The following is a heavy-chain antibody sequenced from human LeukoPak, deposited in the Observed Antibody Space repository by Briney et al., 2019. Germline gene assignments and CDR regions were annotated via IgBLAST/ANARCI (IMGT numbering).Heavy chain of an antibody. V-gene: IGHV3-33*01. D-gene: IGHD6-13*01. Sequence: GGSLRLPCAASGFTFSSYGMHWVRQAPGKGLEWVAVIWYDGSNKYYADSVKGRFTISRDNSKNTLYLQMNSLRAEDTAVYYCARDSTGYSSSWYYYYYYGMDVWGQGTTVTVSS. CDR1: GFTFSSYG. J-gene: IGHJ6*02. CDR2: IWYDGSNK. CDR3: ARDSTGYSSSWYYYYYYGMDV.